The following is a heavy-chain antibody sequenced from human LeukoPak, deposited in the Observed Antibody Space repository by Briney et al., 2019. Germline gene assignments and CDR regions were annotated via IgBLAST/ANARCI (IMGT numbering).Heavy chain of an antibody. CDR1: GFTFSSYS. CDR3: ARGGGAFDI. Sequence: GGSLRLSCAASGFTFSSYSMNWVRQAPGKGLEWVSSISSSNYIYYADSVKGRFTISRDNAKNSLCLQMNSLRAEDTAVYFCARGGGAFDIWGQGTMVTVSS. J-gene: IGHJ3*02. CDR2: ISSSNYI. D-gene: IGHD5-12*01. V-gene: IGHV3-21*01.